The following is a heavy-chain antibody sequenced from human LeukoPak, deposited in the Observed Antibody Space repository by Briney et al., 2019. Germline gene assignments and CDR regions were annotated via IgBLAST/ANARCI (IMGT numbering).Heavy chain of an antibody. V-gene: IGHV4-4*07. CDR3: ARAVGTDGYNLWVY. CDR2: IYTSGST. D-gene: IGHD5-24*01. CDR1: GGSISGDY. J-gene: IGHJ4*02. Sequence: PSETLSLTCTVSGGSISGDYWSWIRQPAGTGLEWIGRIYTSGSTIYNPSLKSRVTISVDTSKNQFSLKLTSVTAADTAVYYCARAVGTDGYNLWVYWGQGTLVTVSS.